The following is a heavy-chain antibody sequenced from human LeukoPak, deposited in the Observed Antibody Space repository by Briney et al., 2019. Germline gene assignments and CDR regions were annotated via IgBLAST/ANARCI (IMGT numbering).Heavy chain of an antibody. CDR1: GFTFSSNA. Sequence: GGSLRLSCAASGFTFSSNAMSWVRQAPGKGLEWVSAISTGGGSTYYADSVKGRFTISRDNPNNTLYLQMSNLRAEDTAVYYCAKPRDSIVGTTTPTRLATLDIWGQGTMVTVSS. D-gene: IGHD1-26*01. CDR2: ISTGGGST. V-gene: IGHV3-23*01. CDR3: AKPRDSIVGTTTPTRLATLDI. J-gene: IGHJ3*02.